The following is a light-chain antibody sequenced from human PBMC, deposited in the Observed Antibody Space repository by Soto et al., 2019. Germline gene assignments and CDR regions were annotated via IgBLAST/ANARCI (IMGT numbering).Light chain of an antibody. Sequence: QSALTQPASVSGSPGQSITISCTGTSSDVGGYNYVSWYQHHPGKAPKLMISEVSNRPSGVSNRFSGSKSGNTASLTVSGLQAEDEADYYCSSYTSSSTRVFGRGTKLNVL. J-gene: IGLJ3*02. CDR2: EVS. CDR1: SSDVGGYNY. V-gene: IGLV2-14*01. CDR3: SSYTSSSTRV.